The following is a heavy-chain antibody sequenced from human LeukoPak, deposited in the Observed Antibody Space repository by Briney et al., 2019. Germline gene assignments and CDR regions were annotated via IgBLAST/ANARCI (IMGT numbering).Heavy chain of an antibody. CDR3: TKTNSDSFSCSWSTDWVDS. Sequence: GGSLRLSCAASGFTFSSYAMSWVRQAPGKGLEWVSAISGSGGSTYYADSVKGRFTISRDNSKKTLYLQMNSLRAEDTAVYYGTKTNSDSFSCSWSTDWVDSCRRGPLVTVSS. D-gene: IGHD6-13*01. J-gene: IGHJ5*01. CDR2: ISGSGGST. V-gene: IGHV3-23*01. CDR1: GFTFSSYA.